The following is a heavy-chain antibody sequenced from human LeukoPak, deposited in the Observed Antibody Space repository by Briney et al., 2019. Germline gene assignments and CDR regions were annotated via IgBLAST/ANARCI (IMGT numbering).Heavy chain of an antibody. J-gene: IGHJ4*02. CDR1: GYTFTSYD. Sequence: GASVKVSCKASGYTFTSYDINWVRQATGQGLEWMVWMNPNSGNTGYAQKFQGRVTITRNTSISTAYMELSSLRSEDTAVYYCAQVRIVGATRAFDYWGQGTLVTVSS. CDR3: AQVRIVGATRAFDY. D-gene: IGHD1-26*01. V-gene: IGHV1-8*03. CDR2: MNPNSGNT.